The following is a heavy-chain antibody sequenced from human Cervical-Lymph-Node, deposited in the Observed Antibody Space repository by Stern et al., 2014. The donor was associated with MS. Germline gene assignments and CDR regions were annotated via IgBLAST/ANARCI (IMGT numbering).Heavy chain of an antibody. Sequence: VQLVQSGAEVKKPGESLNISCKASGYTFSNYWIGWVRQMPGTGLELMGIIYPDDSETKCSPSFRGQVSISVDKSISTAYLQWSSLKASDSAMYYCARPIMANDTIGSWGQGTLVIVSS. CDR2: IYPDDSET. D-gene: IGHD5-12*01. CDR1: GYTFSNYW. CDR3: ARPIMANDTIGS. J-gene: IGHJ4*02. V-gene: IGHV5-51*03.